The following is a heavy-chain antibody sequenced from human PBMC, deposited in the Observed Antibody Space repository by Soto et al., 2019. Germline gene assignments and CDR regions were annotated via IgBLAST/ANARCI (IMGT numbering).Heavy chain of an antibody. CDR1: GFTFSSYS. CDR2: ISSSSSYI. CDR3: ARDLGRVGCSGGSRYYYYGMDV. V-gene: IGHV3-21*01. D-gene: IGHD2-15*01. Sequence: GGSLRLSCAASGFTFSSYSMNWVRQAPGKGLEWVSSISSSSSYIYYADSVKGRFTISRDNAKNSLYLQMNSLRAEDTAVYYCARDLGRVGCSGGSRYYYYGMDVWGQGTTVTVSS. J-gene: IGHJ6*02.